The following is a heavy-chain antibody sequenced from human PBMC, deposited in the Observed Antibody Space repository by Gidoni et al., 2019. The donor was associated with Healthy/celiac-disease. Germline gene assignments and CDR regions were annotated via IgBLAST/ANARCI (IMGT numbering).Heavy chain of an antibody. CDR1: GDSFSSTSSA. J-gene: IGHJ5*02. Sequence: QVQLQQSGPGLVQPSQTPSLPCAISGDSFSSTSSAWNWIRQSPSRGLEWLGRTYYRSKWYNDYAVSVKSRITINPDTSKNQFSLQLNSVTPEDTAVYYCARDRGSRTYSSGWSGWFDPWGQGTLVTVSS. V-gene: IGHV6-1*01. CDR2: TYYRSKWYN. D-gene: IGHD6-19*01. CDR3: ARDRGSRTYSSGWSGWFDP.